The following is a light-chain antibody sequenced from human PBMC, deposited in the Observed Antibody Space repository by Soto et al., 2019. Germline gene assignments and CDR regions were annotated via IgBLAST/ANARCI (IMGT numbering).Light chain of an antibody. J-gene: IGKJ4*01. CDR3: QQYGSSPLT. CDR1: QSVSSRS. CDR2: GAS. V-gene: IGKV3-20*01. Sequence: EIVLTQSPGTLSLSPGERATLSCRASQSVSSRSLAWYQQKPGQAPRLLIYGASSRATSIPDRFSGSGSGTGFTLTISRLEPEDFAVYYCQQYGSSPLTFGGGTKVEIK.